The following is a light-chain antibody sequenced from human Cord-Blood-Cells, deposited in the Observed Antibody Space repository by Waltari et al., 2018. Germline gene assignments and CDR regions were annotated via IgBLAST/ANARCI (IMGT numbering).Light chain of an antibody. V-gene: IGKV3-20*01. CDR3: QQYGSSPLFT. CDR2: GAS. CDR1: QSVGSSY. J-gene: IGKJ3*01. Sequence: VLTQSPGTLSLSPGERATLSCRASQSVGSSYLAWYQHKPGQAPRLLIYGASSRATGIPDRFSGSGSGTDFTLTISRLEPEDFAVYYCQQYGSSPLFTFGPGTKVDIK.